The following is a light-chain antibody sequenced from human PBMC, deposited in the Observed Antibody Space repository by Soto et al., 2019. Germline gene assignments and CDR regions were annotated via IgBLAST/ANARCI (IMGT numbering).Light chain of an antibody. CDR2: TGS. Sequence: DIQVTQTPSSVSASVGDRFTITCRASQAIDSWLAWYQQKPGEAPKLLIFTGSLLHSGVPPRFSGSGSGTDFTLTISSLQPEDFATYYCQQTLSFPPTFGQGTKVDIK. J-gene: IGKJ1*01. CDR3: QQTLSFPPT. CDR1: QAIDSW. V-gene: IGKV1-12*01.